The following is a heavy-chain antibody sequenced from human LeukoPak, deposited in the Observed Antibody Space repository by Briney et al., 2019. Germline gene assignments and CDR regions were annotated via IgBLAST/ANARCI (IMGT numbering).Heavy chain of an antibody. V-gene: IGHV3-64*01. J-gene: IGHJ4*02. CDR3: ARAGGYSGYAYFDY. CDR2: ISSNGGST. Sequence: GGSLRLSCAASGFTFSSYAMHWVRQAPGKGLEYVSAISSNGGSTYYANSVKGRFTISRDNSKNTLYLQMGSLRAEDMAVYDCARAGGYSGYAYFDYWGQGTLVTVSS. CDR1: GFTFSSYA. D-gene: IGHD5-12*01.